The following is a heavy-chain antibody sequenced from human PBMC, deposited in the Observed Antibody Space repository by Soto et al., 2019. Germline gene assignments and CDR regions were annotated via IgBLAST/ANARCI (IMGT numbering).Heavy chain of an antibody. D-gene: IGHD3-22*01. V-gene: IGHV3-7*03. CDR3: VRGLRRRITMIVVVSAFDY. CDR2: IKCDGSEK. CDR1: GFTFSSSW. Sequence: GGSLRLSCAASGFTFSSSWMHWVCQAPGKGLEWVADIKCDGSEKYYVDSVKGRLTISRDNAKNSLYLQVNSLRAEDMTVYYCVRGLRRRITMIVVVSAFDYWGQGTPVTVSS. J-gene: IGHJ4*02.